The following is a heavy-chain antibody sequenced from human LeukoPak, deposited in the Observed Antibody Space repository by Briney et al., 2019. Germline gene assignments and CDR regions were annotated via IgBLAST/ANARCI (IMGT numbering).Heavy chain of an antibody. D-gene: IGHD2-21*02. J-gene: IGHJ4*02. CDR1: GFTFSTYP. Sequence: PGGSLRLSCAASGFTFSTYPMGWVRRAPGKGLEWVSTISANGGSTTYADSVKGRFTISRDNSKNTLYLQMNSPRAEDTAVYYCAKGVYCGGDCYAYLGYRGQGTLVTVSS. CDR3: AKGVYCGGDCYAYLGY. CDR2: ISANGGST. V-gene: IGHV3-23*01.